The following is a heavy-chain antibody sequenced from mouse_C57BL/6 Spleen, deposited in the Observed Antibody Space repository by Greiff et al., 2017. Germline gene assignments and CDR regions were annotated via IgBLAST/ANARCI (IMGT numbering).Heavy chain of an antibody. CDR3: ASWESIYYDYDGFAY. V-gene: IGHV1-9*01. CDR2: ILPGSGST. Sequence: QVQLQQSGAELMKPGASVKLSCKATGYTFTGYWIEWVKQRPGHGLEWIGEILPGSGSTNYNEKFKGKATFTADTSSNTAYMQLSSLKTEDSAIYYCASWESIYYDYDGFAYWGQGTLVTVSA. CDR1: GYTFTGYW. J-gene: IGHJ3*01. D-gene: IGHD2-4*01.